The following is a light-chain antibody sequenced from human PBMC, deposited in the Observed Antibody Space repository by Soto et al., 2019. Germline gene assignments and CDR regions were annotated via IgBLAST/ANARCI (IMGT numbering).Light chain of an antibody. V-gene: IGKV3-20*01. J-gene: IGKJ3*01. CDR1: QNIGDNY. Sequence: IVLTQSPGTLSLSPGDRATLSCRASQNIGDNYLAWYQQKPGQAPRLLIYDASRRATGIPERFSGSGSGTDFTLTINRLXPEDFAVYYCQQFGSSPLFTFGPGTKVDIK. CDR3: QQFGSSPLFT. CDR2: DAS.